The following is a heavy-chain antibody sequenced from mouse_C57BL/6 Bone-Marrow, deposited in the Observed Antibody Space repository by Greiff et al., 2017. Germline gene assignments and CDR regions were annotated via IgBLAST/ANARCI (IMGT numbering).Heavy chain of an antibody. CDR3: ARRGIYYGSSYYWYFDV. V-gene: IGHV1-81*01. D-gene: IGHD1-1*01. CDR2: IYPRSGNT. CDR1: GYTFTSYG. J-gene: IGHJ1*03. Sequence: QVQLQQSGAELARPGASVKLSCKASGYTFTSYGISWVKQRTGQGLEWIGEIYPRSGNTYYNEKFKGKATLTADKSSSTANIELRNLTSEYSAVYFCARRGIYYGSSYYWYFDVWGTGTTVTVSS.